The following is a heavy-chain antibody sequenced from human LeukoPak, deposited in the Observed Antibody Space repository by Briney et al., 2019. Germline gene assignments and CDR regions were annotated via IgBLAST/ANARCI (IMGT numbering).Heavy chain of an antibody. D-gene: IGHD3-9*01. CDR1: GFTLSTYW. CDR2: VNREGTTS. Sequence: GWSVRLSCAASGFTLSTYWLHWLRQVPGKGLVWVSRVNREGTTSAYADSVKGRFTISRDTEKNTLYLQMNSLRGEDTAVYYCARDVDWILFDYWGQGTLVTVSS. CDR3: ARDVDWILFDY. V-gene: IGHV3-74*01. J-gene: IGHJ4*02.